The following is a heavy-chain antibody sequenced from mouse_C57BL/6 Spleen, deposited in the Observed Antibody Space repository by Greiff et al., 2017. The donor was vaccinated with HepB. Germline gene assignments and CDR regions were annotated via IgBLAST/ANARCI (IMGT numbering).Heavy chain of an antibody. Sequence: QVQLQQPGAELVKPGASVKLSCKASGYTFTSYWMQWVKQRPGQGLEWIGEIDPSDSYTNYNQKFKGKATLTVDTSSSTAYMQLSSLTSEDSAVYYCGRRVTTVAPYFDYWGQGTTLTVSS. V-gene: IGHV1-50*01. CDR3: GRRVTTVAPYFDY. CDR1: GYTFTSYW. CDR2: IDPSDSYT. D-gene: IGHD1-1*01. J-gene: IGHJ2*01.